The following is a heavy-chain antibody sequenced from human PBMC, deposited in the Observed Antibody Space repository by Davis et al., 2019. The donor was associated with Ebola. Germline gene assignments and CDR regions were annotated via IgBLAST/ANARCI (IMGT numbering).Heavy chain of an antibody. D-gene: IGHD6-13*01. CDR2: INSDGSST. CDR1: GFIFRSCT. J-gene: IGHJ4*02. V-gene: IGHV3-74*01. Sequence: GESLKISCAASGFIFRSCTMTWVRQAPGKGLVWVSRINSDGSSTSYADSVKGRFTISRDNSKNTLYLQMNSLRVEDTAVYYCAKSRIAAAVLQHFDYWGQGTLVTVSS. CDR3: AKSRIAAAVLQHFDY.